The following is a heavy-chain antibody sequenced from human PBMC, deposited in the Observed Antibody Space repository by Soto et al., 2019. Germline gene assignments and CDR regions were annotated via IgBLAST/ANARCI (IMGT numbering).Heavy chain of an antibody. CDR2: ISGSGGST. Sequence: GGSLRLSCAASGFPFSSYAMSWVRQAPGKGLEWVSAISGSGGSTYYADSVKGRFTISRDNSKNTLYLQMNSLRAEDTAVYYCAKDPTVISSLGYFDLWGRGTLVTVSS. V-gene: IGHV3-23*01. J-gene: IGHJ2*01. CDR1: GFPFSSYA. D-gene: IGHD3-16*02. CDR3: AKDPTVISSLGYFDL.